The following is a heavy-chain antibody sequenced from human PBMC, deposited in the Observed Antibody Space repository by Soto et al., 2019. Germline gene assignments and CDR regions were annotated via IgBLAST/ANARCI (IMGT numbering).Heavy chain of an antibody. CDR2: IYYSGST. J-gene: IGHJ3*02. D-gene: IGHD6-19*01. Sequence: SETLSLTCTVSGGSISSYYWSWIRQPPGKGLEWIGYIYYSGSTNYNPSLKSRVTISVDTSKNQFSLKLSSVTAADTAVYYCARRIGRLATWDDAFYIWGQGTMVTVSS. CDR3: ARRIGRLATWDDAFYI. V-gene: IGHV4-59*08. CDR1: GGSISSYY.